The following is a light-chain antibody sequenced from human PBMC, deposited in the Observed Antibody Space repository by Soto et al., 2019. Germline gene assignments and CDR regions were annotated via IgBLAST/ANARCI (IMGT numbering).Light chain of an antibody. CDR2: GAS. CDR1: QSVSRNF. CDR3: PQYGSSPVT. J-gene: IGKJ5*01. V-gene: IGKV3-20*01. Sequence: EIVLTQSPGTLSLSPGEGANLSCRASQSVSRNFLPWYQQKHGQAPRLLIYGASSRASGIPDRFSGSASGTDFTLTISILEPEDFAVYYCPQYGSSPVTFGQGTRLEIK.